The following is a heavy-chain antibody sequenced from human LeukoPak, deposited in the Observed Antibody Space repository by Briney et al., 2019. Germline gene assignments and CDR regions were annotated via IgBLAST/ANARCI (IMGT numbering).Heavy chain of an antibody. CDR2: IYYSGST. CDR1: GGSISSYY. CDR3: ARHPLYSSSWSAAFDI. V-gene: IGHV4-59*08. J-gene: IGHJ3*02. D-gene: IGHD6-13*01. Sequence: PSETLSLTCTVSGGSISSYYWSWIRQPPGKGLEWIGYIYYSGSTNYNPSLKSRATISVDTSKNQFSLKLSSVTAADTAVYYCARHPLYSSSWSAAFDIWGQGTMVTVSS.